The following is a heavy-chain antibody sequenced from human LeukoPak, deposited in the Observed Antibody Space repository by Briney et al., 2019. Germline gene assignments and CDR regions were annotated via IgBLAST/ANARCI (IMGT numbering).Heavy chain of an antibody. Sequence: KPGGSLRLSCAASGFTFSSYSMNWVRQAPGKGLEWVSSISSSSSYIYYADSAKGRFTISRDNAKNSLYLQMNSLRAEDTAVYYCARAKDDYVAIYYFDYWGQGTLVTVSS. D-gene: IGHD3-16*01. J-gene: IGHJ4*02. V-gene: IGHV3-21*01. CDR2: ISSSSSYI. CDR3: ARAKDDYVAIYYFDY. CDR1: GFTFSSYS.